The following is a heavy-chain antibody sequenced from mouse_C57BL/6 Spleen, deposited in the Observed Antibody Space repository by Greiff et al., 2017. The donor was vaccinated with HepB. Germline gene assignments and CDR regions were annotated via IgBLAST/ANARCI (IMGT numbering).Heavy chain of an antibody. Sequence: QVHVKQPGTELVKPGASVKLSCKASGYTFTSYWMHWVKQRPGQGLEWIGNINPSNGGTNYNEKFKSKATLTVDKSSSTAYMQLSSLTSEDSAVYYCARRDGPWYFDVWGTGTTVTVSS. D-gene: IGHD2-3*01. CDR1: GYTFTSYW. V-gene: IGHV1-53*01. CDR2: INPSNGGT. J-gene: IGHJ1*03. CDR3: ARRDGPWYFDV.